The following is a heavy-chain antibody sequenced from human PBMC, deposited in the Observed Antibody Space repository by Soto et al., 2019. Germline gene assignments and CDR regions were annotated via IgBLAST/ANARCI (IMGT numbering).Heavy chain of an antibody. Sequence: VQLVESGGGVVQPGRSLRLSCAASGFTFSSYAMHWVRQAPGKGLERVAVISYDGSNKYYADSVKGRFTISRDNSKNTLYLQMNSLRAEDTAVYYCARDGLAVAGTWVSAEYFQHWGQGTLVTVSS. J-gene: IGHJ1*01. D-gene: IGHD6-19*01. V-gene: IGHV3-30-3*01. CDR3: ARDGLAVAGTWVSAEYFQH. CDR1: GFTFSSYA. CDR2: ISYDGSNK.